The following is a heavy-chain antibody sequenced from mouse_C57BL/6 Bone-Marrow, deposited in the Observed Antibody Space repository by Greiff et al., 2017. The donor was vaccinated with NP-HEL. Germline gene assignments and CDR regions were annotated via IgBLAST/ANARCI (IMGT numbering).Heavy chain of an antibody. D-gene: IGHD1-1*01. V-gene: IGHV1-19*01. CDR3: ARSGTITTVVKAAFAD. CDR2: INPYNGGT. J-gene: IGHJ3*01. Sequence: EVQLQQSGPVLVKPGASVKMSCKASGYTFTDYYMNWVKQSHGKSLEWIGVINPYNGGTSYNQKFKGKATLTVDKSSSTAYMELNSLTSEDSAVYYCARSGTITTVVKAAFADWGKGPLVTVA. CDR1: GYTFTDYY.